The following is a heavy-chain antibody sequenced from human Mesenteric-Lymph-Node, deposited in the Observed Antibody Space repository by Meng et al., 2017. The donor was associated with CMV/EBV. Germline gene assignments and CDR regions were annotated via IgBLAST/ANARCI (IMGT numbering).Heavy chain of an antibody. CDR3: ARDLDCGVNRAMGVVDI. CDR2: ISWNSGSI. Sequence: GGSLRLSCAASGFTVDDYAMHWVRQAPGKGLEWVSGISWNSGSIGYADSVKGRFTISRDNAKNSLYLQMNSLRAEDTAVYHCARDLDCGVNRAMGVVDIWGQGTMVTVSS. D-gene: IGHD4/OR15-4a*01. V-gene: IGHV3-9*01. J-gene: IGHJ3*02. CDR1: GFTVDDYA.